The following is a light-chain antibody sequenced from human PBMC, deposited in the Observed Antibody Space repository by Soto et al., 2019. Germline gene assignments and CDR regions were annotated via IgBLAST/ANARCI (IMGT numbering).Light chain of an antibody. CDR1: QSISGN. Sequence: DIQMTQSPSSLSASVGDRVTITCRASQSISGNLNWFQLKPGKAPNLLIYAASTLQGGVPSRFSGSGFGTDFTLTITSLQREDFATYCCQQTYSSPGGTFGQGTKVDIK. V-gene: IGKV1-39*01. J-gene: IGKJ1*01. CDR3: QQTYSSPGGT. CDR2: AAS.